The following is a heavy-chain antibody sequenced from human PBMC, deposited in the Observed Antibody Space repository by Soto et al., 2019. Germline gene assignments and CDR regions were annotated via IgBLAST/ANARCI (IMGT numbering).Heavy chain of an antibody. CDR2: TYWDDDK. D-gene: IGHD4-17*01. CDR3: AHRQRTVYFDY. V-gene: IGHV2-5*02. CDR1: GFSLSTSGVG. J-gene: IGHJ4*02. Sequence: QITLKESGPTLVKPTQTLTLTCTFSGFSLSTSGVGVGWIRQPPGKALEWLALTYWDDDKRYSPSLKSRLTITXXXSNNXVXLXXXXXXXXXXATYYCAHRQRTVYFDYWGQGTLVTVSS.